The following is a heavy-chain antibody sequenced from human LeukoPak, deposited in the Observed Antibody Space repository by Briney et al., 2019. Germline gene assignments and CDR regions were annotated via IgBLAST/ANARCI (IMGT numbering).Heavy chain of an antibody. CDR3: VHAYDGGPRSYWFDA. J-gene: IGHJ5*02. V-gene: IGHV2-5*02. CDR2: NYWDDDK. D-gene: IGHD3-3*01. CDR1: GFPLSTSGVA. Sequence: SGPTLVNPTHTLTLPCSYSGFPLSTSGVAVGWIRQPPGKPLEHLPLNYWDDDKRYSPSLESRLTNTKDTSKIQVVLTMTNMDALDTATYYCVHAYDGGPRSYWFDAWGQGTLVIVSS.